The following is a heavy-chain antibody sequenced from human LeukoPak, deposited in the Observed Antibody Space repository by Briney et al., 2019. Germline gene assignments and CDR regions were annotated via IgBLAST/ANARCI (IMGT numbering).Heavy chain of an antibody. CDR3: ARARGSGSYYGHDYYYYHYMDV. J-gene: IGHJ6*03. V-gene: IGHV1-46*01. CDR2: SNPSGGST. D-gene: IGHD3-10*01. CDR1: GDTFTTDY. Sequence: GASVKVSCKASGDTFTTDYIHWVRQGPGQGPEWMGVSNPSGGSTTNAQKFQGRVTMTRDTSTSTVYMELRSLRSEDTAIYYCARARGSGSYYGHDYYYYHYMDVWDKGTTVTVSS.